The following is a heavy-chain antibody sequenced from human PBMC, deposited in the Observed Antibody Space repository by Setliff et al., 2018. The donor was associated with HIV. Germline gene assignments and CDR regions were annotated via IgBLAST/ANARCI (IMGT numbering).Heavy chain of an antibody. D-gene: IGHD3-3*01. CDR3: TRDRRGSSSWSGYNGGFDY. Sequence: GGSLRLSCAASGFTFSSYAMSWVRQAPGKGLEWVSAISGSGGSTYYADSVKGRFTISRDNSKNTLYLQMNSLRAEDTAVYFCTRDRRGSSSWSGYNGGFDYWGQGTLVTVSS. V-gene: IGHV3-23*01. CDR1: GFTFSSYA. J-gene: IGHJ4*02. CDR2: ISGSGGST.